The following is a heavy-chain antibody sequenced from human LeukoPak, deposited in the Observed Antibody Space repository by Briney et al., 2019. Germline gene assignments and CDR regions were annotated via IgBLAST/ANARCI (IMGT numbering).Heavy chain of an antibody. V-gene: IGHV1-46*01. D-gene: IGHD1-20*01. CDR3: ARGRNGYNWNVGY. Sequence: GASVKVSCKASGYTFTNYYMHWVRQAPGQGLEWMGVIDPSAGSTTYAQKFQGRVTMTRDTATSTVYMELSSLRSEDTAVYYCARGRNGYNWNVGYWGQGTLVTVSS. CDR1: GYTFTNYY. CDR2: IDPSAGST. J-gene: IGHJ4*02.